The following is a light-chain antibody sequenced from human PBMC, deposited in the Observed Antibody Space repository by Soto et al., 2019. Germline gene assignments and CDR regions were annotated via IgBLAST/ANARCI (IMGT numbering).Light chain of an antibody. Sequence: EIVMTQSPVNLSMSPGERATLSCRASQSVYNYLAWYQQKPGQAPRLLISGASTRATGIPARFSGSGSGTEFTLTISSLQSEDFAFYYCQQYNNWPPTFGQGTRLE. CDR3: QQYNNWPPT. V-gene: IGKV3-15*01. CDR1: QSVYNY. J-gene: IGKJ5*01. CDR2: GAS.